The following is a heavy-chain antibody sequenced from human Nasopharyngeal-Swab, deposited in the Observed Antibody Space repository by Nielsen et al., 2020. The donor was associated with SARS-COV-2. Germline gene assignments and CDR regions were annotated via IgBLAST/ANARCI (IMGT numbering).Heavy chain of an antibody. V-gene: IGHV3-9*01. J-gene: IGHJ5*02. Sequence: SLKISCAASGFTFDDYAMHRVRQAPGKGLEWVSGISWNSGSIGYADSVKGRFTISRDNAKNSLYLQMNSLRAEDTALYYCAKSGDSYGSGSFYSWFDPWGQGTLVTVSS. CDR2: ISWNSGSI. D-gene: IGHD3-10*01. CDR1: GFTFDDYA. CDR3: AKSGDSYGSGSFYSWFDP.